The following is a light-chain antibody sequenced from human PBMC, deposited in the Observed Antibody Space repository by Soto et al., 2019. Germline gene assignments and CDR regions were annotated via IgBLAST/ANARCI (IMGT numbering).Light chain of an antibody. Sequence: QSALTQPASVSGSPGQSITISCIGTSSDVGGYNYVSWYQQHPGKAPKLMIYEVTNRPSGVSNRFSGSKSGNTASLTISGLQGEDEADYYCSSYTYYSTVVFGGGTKVTVL. CDR3: SSYTYYSTVV. CDR1: SSDVGGYNY. V-gene: IGLV2-14*01. J-gene: IGLJ2*01. CDR2: EVT.